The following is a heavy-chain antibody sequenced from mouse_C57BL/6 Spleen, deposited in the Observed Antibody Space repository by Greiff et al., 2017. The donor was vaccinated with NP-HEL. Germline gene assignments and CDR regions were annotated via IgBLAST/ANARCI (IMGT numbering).Heavy chain of an antibody. J-gene: IGHJ3*01. D-gene: IGHD2-4*01. CDR1: GYTFTSYG. V-gene: IGHV1-81*01. Sequence: QVQLQQSGAELARPGASVKLSCKASGYTFTSYGISWVKQRTGQGLEWIGEIYPRSGNTYYNEKFKGKATLTADKSSSTAYMELRSLTSEDSAVYFCARSRDYEDAWFADWGQGTLVTVSA. CDR2: IYPRSGNT. CDR3: ARSRDYEDAWFAD.